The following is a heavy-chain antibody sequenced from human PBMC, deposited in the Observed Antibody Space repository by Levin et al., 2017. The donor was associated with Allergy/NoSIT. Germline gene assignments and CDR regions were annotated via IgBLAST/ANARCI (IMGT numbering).Heavy chain of an antibody. D-gene: IGHD3-3*01. Sequence: PGGSLRLSCKASGFTFSTYAMHWVRQVPGKGLEGVALIWHDGSVQDYAESVRGRFTISRDQSKNTVYLQMNNLRVEDTGVYYCTRDGAEWSGYYRHWGQGILVTVSS. CDR3: TRDGAEWSGYYRH. J-gene: IGHJ4*02. CDR2: IWHDGSVQ. CDR1: GFTFSTYA. V-gene: IGHV3-33*01.